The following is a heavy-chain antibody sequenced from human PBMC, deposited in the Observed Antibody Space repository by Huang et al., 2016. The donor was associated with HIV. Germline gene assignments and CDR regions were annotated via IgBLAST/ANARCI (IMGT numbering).Heavy chain of an antibody. Sequence: QVRLEQWGEGVVKPSDTLSLTCAVYGASFTTYFWSWIRKSPVKGRQWIGEIKPGGPSNDTPVFRSRVMMSVDTPKKQLSVGLRDMTAADAAIYYCARLPTPSYYDTWSLSPVEEDFFYFNMDLWGQGTPVIVSS. CDR1: GASFTTYF. CDR2: IKPGGPS. J-gene: IGHJ6*03. CDR3: ARLPTPSYYDTWSLSPVEEDFFYFNMDL. D-gene: IGHD3-3*01. V-gene: IGHV4-34*02.